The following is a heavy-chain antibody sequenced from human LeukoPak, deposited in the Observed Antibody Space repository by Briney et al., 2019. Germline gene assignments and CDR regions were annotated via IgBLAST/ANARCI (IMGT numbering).Heavy chain of an antibody. CDR1: GFTVSSNY. CDR3: ARDHYSNYLDY. CDR2: IYSGGST. D-gene: IGHD1-26*01. V-gene: IGHV3-53*01. Sequence: GGSLRLSCVVSGFTVSSNYMSWVRQAPGKGLEWVSVIYSGGSTYYADSVKGRFTISRDNSKNTLYLQMNSLRAEDTAVYYRARDHYSNYLDYWGQGALVTVSS. J-gene: IGHJ4*02.